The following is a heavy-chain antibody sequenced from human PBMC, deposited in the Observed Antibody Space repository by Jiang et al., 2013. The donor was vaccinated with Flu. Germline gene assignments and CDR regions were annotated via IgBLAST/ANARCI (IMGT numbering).Heavy chain of an antibody. CDR2: IRDKARSHTT. D-gene: IGHD2-21*02. Sequence: FSEHYMDWVRPGSREGGVEWVGRIRDKARSHTTEYDASVKGRFTISRDDSKNSLYLQINSLKTEDTAVYYCARGPTRGDEQPPYHYGMDVWGQGTTVTVSS. CDR3: ARGPTRGDEQPPYHYGMDV. CDR1: FSEHY. V-gene: IGHV3-72*01. J-gene: IGHJ6*02.